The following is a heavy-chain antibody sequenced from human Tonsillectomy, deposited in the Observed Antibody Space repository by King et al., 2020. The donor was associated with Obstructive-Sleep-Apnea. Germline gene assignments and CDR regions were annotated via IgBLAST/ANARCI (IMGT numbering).Heavy chain of an antibody. J-gene: IGHJ5*02. CDR2: IYYSGST. D-gene: IGHD1-26*01. V-gene: IGHV4-59*08. CDR1: GGSISGYY. CDR3: ARHGRELPTGANWFDP. Sequence: QLQESGPGLVKPSETLSLTCTVSGGSISGYYWSWIRQPPGKGLEWFGYIYYSGSTNTNPSLMRRVTISVDTSKNQFSLKLSSVTAADTAVYYCARHGRELPTGANWFDPWGQGTLVTVSS.